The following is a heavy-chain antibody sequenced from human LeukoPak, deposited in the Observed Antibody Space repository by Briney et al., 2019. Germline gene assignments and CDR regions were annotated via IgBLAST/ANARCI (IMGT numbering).Heavy chain of an antibody. J-gene: IGHJ5*02. CDR1: GGSISSSNW. CDR2: IYHSGST. Sequence: SETLSLTCAVSGGSISSSNWWSWVRQPPGKGLEWIGEIYHSGSTNYNPSLKSRVTISVDTSKNQFSLKLSSVTAADTAVYYCARVGYYYDSSGYYFWWFDPWGQGTLVTVSS. V-gene: IGHV4-4*02. CDR3: ARVGYYYDSSGYYFWWFDP. D-gene: IGHD3-22*01.